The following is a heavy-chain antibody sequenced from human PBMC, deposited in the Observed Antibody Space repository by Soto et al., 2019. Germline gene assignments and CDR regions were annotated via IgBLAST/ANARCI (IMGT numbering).Heavy chain of an antibody. CDR1: GFTFSSYA. CDR3: AKDLGAARPEDYYYYGMDV. J-gene: IGHJ6*02. Sequence: EVQLLESGGGLVQPGGSLRLSCAASGFTFSSYAMSWVRQAPGKGLEWVSAISGSGGSTYYADSVKGRFTISRDNSKNTLYLQMNSLRAEDTAVYYCAKDLGAARPEDYYYYGMDVWGQGTTVTVSS. V-gene: IGHV3-23*01. CDR2: ISGSGGST. D-gene: IGHD6-6*01.